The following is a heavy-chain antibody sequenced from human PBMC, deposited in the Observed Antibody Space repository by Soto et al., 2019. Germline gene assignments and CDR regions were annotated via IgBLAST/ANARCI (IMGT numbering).Heavy chain of an antibody. D-gene: IGHD2-2*02. V-gene: IGHV1-69*06. CDR1: GSRFSNYV. Sequence: QVQLVQSGAEVKTPGSSLKVSCKVSGSRFSNYVISWVRQAPVHGLEWLGRIIPIFNSTKYAQSFQGRVTITANKPTSTASLELSSLRSDDTAVYYWAREGRGKKAGYNGLVSLGYWGQGTLVTVSS. CDR3: AREGRGKKAGYNGLVSLGY. J-gene: IGHJ4*02. CDR2: IIPIFNST.